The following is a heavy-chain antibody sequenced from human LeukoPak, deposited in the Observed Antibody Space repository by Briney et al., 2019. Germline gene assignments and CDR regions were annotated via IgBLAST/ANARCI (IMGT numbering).Heavy chain of an antibody. J-gene: IGHJ5*02. Sequence: ASVKVSCKASGYTFTGHYMHWVRQAPGQGLEWMGWINPNSGGTNYAQKFQGRVTMTRDTSISTAYMELSRLRSDDTAVYYCARVLPRYNWNCDNWFDPWGQGTLVTVSS. CDR3: ARVLPRYNWNCDNWFDP. D-gene: IGHD1-7*01. CDR1: GYTFTGHY. CDR2: INPNSGGT. V-gene: IGHV1-2*02.